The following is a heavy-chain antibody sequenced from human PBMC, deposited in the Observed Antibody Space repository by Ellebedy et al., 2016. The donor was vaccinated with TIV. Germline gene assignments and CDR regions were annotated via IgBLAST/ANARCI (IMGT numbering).Heavy chain of an antibody. Sequence: GESLKISCEASGFTFRRYWMNWVRQAPGKGLEWVASIKHDGNEGNYVDSVKGRFTISRDNAKNSLFLQMSSLRGEDTGVYYCARDHSAAFFDYWGQGILVTVSS. V-gene: IGHV3-7*01. D-gene: IGHD3-10*01. CDR2: IKHDGNEG. J-gene: IGHJ4*02. CDR3: ARDHSAAFFDY. CDR1: GFTFRRYW.